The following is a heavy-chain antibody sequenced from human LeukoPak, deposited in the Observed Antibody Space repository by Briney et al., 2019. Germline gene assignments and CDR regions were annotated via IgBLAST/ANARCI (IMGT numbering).Heavy chain of an antibody. V-gene: IGHV3-7*01. D-gene: IGHD3-3*01. CDR1: GFTFSSYW. J-gene: IGHJ4*02. CDR2: IKQDGSEK. Sequence: GGSLRLCCAASGFTFSSYWMSWVRQAPGKGLEWVANIKQDGSEKYYVDSVKGRFTISRDNAKNSLYLQMNSLRAEDTAVYYCARENDFWRGYSYFDYWGQGTLVTVSS. CDR3: ARENDFWRGYSYFDY.